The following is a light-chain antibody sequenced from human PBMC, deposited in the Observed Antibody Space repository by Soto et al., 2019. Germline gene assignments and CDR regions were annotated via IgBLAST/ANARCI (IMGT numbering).Light chain of an antibody. CDR3: QQSYSGRT. V-gene: IGKV1-39*01. CDR1: QNIKNY. J-gene: IGKJ1*01. Sequence: DIQMTQSPSFLSASVGDRVTITCRASQNIKNYLNWYQQKPGKAPRLLIYAAFSLQSGVPSRFSGSGSGTDFPLTISSLQLEDFATYHYQQSYSGRTFGQGTKVEMK. CDR2: AAF.